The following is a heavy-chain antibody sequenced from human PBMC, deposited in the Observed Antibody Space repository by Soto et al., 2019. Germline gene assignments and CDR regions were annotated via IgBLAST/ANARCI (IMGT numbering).Heavy chain of an antibody. CDR3: AKDIAVYARKYFQY. Sequence: GGSLRLSCAASGFTFSSYAMSWVRQAPGKGLEWVSAISGSGGSTYYPDSVKGRFTISRDNSKNIRYLQMNRLRAEDTAVYYCAKDIAVYARKYFQYWGQGTLVTVSS. V-gene: IGHV3-23*01. CDR2: ISGSGGST. J-gene: IGHJ1*01. D-gene: IGHD2-8*01. CDR1: GFTFSSYA.